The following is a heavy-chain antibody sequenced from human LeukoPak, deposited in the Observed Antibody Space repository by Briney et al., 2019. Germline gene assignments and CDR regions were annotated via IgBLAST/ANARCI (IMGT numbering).Heavy chain of an antibody. CDR2: ISGSGGRT. Sequence: PGGSLRLSCAASEFTFSNYAMSWVRQAPGKGLEWVSAISGSGGRTYYVDSVKGRLTISRDNSKNTVNLQMNSLRVEDTAVYYCARDRVFGWYFDLWGRGTLVTVSS. J-gene: IGHJ2*01. CDR3: ARDRVFGWYFDL. D-gene: IGHD3-3*01. V-gene: IGHV3-23*01. CDR1: EFTFSNYA.